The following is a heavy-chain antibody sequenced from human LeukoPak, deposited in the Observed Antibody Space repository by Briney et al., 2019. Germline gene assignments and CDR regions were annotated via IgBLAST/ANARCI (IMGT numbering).Heavy chain of an antibody. CDR1: GFTFSSYG. V-gene: IGHV3-33*01. CDR3: ARDGGYSSSWFDY. J-gene: IGHJ4*02. CDR2: IWYDGSNK. Sequence: PGGSLRLSCAASGFTFSSYGMHWVRQAPGKGLEWVAVIWYDGSNKYYADSVKGRFTISRDNAKNLLYLQMNSLRAEDTAVYYCARDGGYSSSWFDYWGQGTLVTVSS. D-gene: IGHD6-13*01.